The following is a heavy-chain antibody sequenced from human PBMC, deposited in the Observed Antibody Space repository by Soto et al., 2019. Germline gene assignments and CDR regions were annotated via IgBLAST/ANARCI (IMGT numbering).Heavy chain of an antibody. J-gene: IGHJ4*02. CDR3: VGISAD. V-gene: IGHV3-21*01. Sequence: EVQLVESGGGLVKPGGSLRLSCAASGFTFSSYSMNWFRQAPGKGLEWVSSISSSGSYTYYADSVEGRFTISRDNAKKYLYLRMNALRAEDTAVFYCVGISADWGQGTLVTVSS. CDR1: GFTFSSYS. D-gene: IGHD2-2*01. CDR2: ISSSGSYT.